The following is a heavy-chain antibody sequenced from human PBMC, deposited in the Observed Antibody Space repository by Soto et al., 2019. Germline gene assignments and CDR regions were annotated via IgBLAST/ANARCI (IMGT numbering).Heavy chain of an antibody. CDR1: GGSISSSSYY. J-gene: IGHJ4*02. V-gene: IGHV4-39*01. CDR3: ASPFWSGYYFDY. Sequence: QLQLQESGPGLVKPSETLSLTCTVSGGSISSSSYYWGWIRQPPGKGLEWIGSIYYSGSTYYNPSLKSRVTISVDTSKNQFSLKLSSVTAADTAVYYCASPFWSGYYFDYWGQGTLVTVSS. D-gene: IGHD3-3*01. CDR2: IYYSGST.